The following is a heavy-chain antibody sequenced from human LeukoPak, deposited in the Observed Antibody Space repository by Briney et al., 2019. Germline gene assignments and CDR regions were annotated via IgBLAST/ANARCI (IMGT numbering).Heavy chain of an antibody. CDR2: IIPIFGTA. J-gene: IGHJ6*03. V-gene: IGHV1-69*05. Sequence: SVKVSCTASVGTFSSYAISWVRQAPGQGLEWMGGIIPIFGTANYAQKFQGRVTITTDESTSTAYMELSSLRSEDTAVYYCASPQAYYYDSSGPPSPYYYMDVWGKGTTVTVSS. CDR1: VGTFSSYA. CDR3: ASPQAYYYDSSGPPSPYYYMDV. D-gene: IGHD3-22*01.